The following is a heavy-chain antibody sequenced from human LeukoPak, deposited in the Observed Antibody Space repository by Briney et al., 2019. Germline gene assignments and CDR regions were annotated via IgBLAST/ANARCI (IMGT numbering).Heavy chain of an antibody. J-gene: IGHJ5*02. Sequence: PGGSLRLSCAASGFTFSNYWMHWVRHAPGKGLGWVSRINSDGSSTSYADSVKGRFTISRDNAKNTLYLQMNSLRAEDTAVYYCARARDKLVAATNWFDLWGQGTLVTVSS. CDR2: INSDGSST. D-gene: IGHD2-15*01. V-gene: IGHV3-74*01. CDR1: GFTFSNYW. CDR3: ARARDKLVAATNWFDL.